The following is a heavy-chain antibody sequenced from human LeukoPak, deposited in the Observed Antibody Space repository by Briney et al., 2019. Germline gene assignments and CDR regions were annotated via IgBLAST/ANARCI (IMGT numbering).Heavy chain of an antibody. J-gene: IGHJ4*02. CDR1: GFTFSGSG. CDR3: ASSSGW. Sequence: GGSLRLSCEASGFTFSGSGFHWVRLAPGKGLEWVAVIWSDGSQKYHADSVKGRFTISRDDSKNTLYLQMNSLRAENTAVYYCASSSGWWGQGTLVTVSS. V-gene: IGHV3-30*02. CDR2: IWSDGSQK. D-gene: IGHD6-19*01.